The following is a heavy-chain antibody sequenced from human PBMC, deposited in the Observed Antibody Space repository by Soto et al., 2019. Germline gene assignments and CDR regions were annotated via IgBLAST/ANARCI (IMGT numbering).Heavy chain of an antibody. D-gene: IGHD6-13*01. CDR3: ARGDIAAAGIVGDYYYYGMDV. V-gene: IGHV1-69*13. CDR1: GGTFSSYA. J-gene: IGHJ6*02. Sequence: GASVKVSCKASGGTFSSYAISWVRQAPGQGLEWMRGIIPIFGTANYAQKFQGRVTITADESTSTAFMELSSLRFEDTAVFYCARGDIAAAGIVGDYYYYGMDVWGQGTTVTVSS. CDR2: IIPIFGTA.